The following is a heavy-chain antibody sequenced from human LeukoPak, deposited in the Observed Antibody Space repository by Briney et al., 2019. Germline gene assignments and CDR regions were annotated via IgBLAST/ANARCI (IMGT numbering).Heavy chain of an antibody. CDR2: IRSKANSYAT. V-gene: IGHV3-73*01. CDR1: GFTFSGSA. D-gene: IGHD3-9*01. Sequence: GGSLRLSCAASGFTFSGSAMHWVRQASGKGLEWVGRIRSKANSYATAYAASVSGRFTISRDDSKNTAYLQMNSLKTEDTAVYYCTVAYYNILTGPYDAFDIWGQGTVVTVSS. CDR3: TVAYYNILTGPYDAFDI. J-gene: IGHJ3*02.